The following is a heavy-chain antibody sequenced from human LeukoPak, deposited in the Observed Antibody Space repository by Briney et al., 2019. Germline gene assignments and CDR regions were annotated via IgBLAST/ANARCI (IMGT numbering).Heavy chain of an antibody. CDR3: TNGDCRGGRCSSGAY. D-gene: IGHD2-15*01. CDR2: TRDDGSKN. V-gene: IGHV3-30*02. J-gene: IGHJ4*02. Sequence: GGSLRLSCAASGFTFRSYGMHWVRQAPGKGLEWVAYTRDDGSKNWYGDSVKGRFTIPRDNPKNTLYLQMKSLRGEDTAVYYCTNGDCRGGRCSSGAYWGQGTLVTVSS. CDR1: GFTFRSYG.